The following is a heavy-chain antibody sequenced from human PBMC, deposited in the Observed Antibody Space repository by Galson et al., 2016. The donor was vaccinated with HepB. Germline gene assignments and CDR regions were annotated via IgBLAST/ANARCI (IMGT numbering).Heavy chain of an antibody. D-gene: IGHD3-9*01. CDR2: ISSSTSTI. V-gene: IGHV3-48*02. CDR3: ARDADVLRYFDWYETHYYGMDV. J-gene: IGHJ6*02. CDR1: GVTFSSYS. Sequence: SLRLSCAASGVTFSSYSMNWVRQAPGKGLEWVSYISSSTSTIYYADSVKGRFTISRDNARNSLYLQMNSLRDEDTAVYYCARDADVLRYFDWYETHYYGMDVWGQGTTVTVSS.